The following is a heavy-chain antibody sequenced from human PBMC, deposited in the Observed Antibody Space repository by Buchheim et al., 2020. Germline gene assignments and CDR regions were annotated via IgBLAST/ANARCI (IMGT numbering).Heavy chain of an antibody. Sequence: QVQLQESGPGLVKPSGTLSLTCDVSGGSISSNYWWRWVRQPPGMGLEWIGEIYHSGSTNYNPSLKSRVPISVDKSKNQFYLKLTSVTAADTAVYYCARIPYYYYYGLDVWGQGTT. CDR2: IYHSGST. D-gene: IGHD2-21*01. CDR3: ARIPYYYYYGLDV. CDR1: GGSISSNYW. J-gene: IGHJ6*02. V-gene: IGHV4-4*02.